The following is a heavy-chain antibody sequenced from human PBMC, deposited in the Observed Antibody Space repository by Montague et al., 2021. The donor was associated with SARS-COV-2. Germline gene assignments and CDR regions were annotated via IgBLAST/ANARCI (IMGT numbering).Heavy chain of an antibody. CDR1: GGSFSGYY. V-gene: IGHV4-34*01. J-gene: IGHJ6*02. D-gene: IGHD2-2*01. Sequence: SETLSPTCAVYGGSFSGYYWSWIRQPPGKGLEWIGEINHSGSTNYNPSLKSRVTMSVDTSKNQFSLKLSSVTAADTAVYYCTREGYQVLWSDYYYYGMDVWGQGTTVTVSS. CDR2: INHSGST. CDR3: TREGYQVLWSDYYYYGMDV.